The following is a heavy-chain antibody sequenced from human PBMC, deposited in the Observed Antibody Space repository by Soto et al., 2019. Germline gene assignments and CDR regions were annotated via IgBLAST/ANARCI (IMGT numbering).Heavy chain of an antibody. Sequence: GGSLRLSCAASGFTFDDYAMHWVRQAPGKXLEWVSLISWDGGSTYYADSVKGRFTISRDNSKKSLYLQMNSLRAEDTAVYYCAKDQYCSGGSCYHAADYWGQGTLVTVSS. V-gene: IGHV3-43D*04. CDR1: GFTFDDYA. CDR2: ISWDGGST. CDR3: AKDQYCSGGSCYHAADY. D-gene: IGHD2-15*01. J-gene: IGHJ4*02.